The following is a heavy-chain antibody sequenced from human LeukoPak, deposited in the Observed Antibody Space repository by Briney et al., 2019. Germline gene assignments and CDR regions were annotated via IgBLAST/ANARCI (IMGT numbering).Heavy chain of an antibody. CDR3: ARVRYVHYAMDV. J-gene: IGHJ6*02. D-gene: IGHD1-1*01. V-gene: IGHV3-74*01. CDR1: GFTFSRYW. CDR2: INGDGSST. Sequence: GGSLRLSCAVSGFTFSRYWMHWVRQGPGKGLLWVSRINGDGSSTSYADSVEGRFTISRDNAKNTLYLQMNSLRAEDTAVYYCARVRYVHYAMDVWGQGTTVTVSS.